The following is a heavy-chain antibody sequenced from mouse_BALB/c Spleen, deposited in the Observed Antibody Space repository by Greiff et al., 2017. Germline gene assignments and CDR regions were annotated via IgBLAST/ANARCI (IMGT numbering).Heavy chain of an antibody. CDR2: IYPYNGGT. J-gene: IGHJ2*01. Sequence: VQLQQSGPELVKPGASVKISCKASGYTFTDYNMHWVKQSHGKSLEWIGYIYPYNGGTGYNQKFKSKATLTVDNSSSTAYMELRSLTSEDSAVYYCARGGSDYFDYWGQGTTLTVSS. CDR3: ARGGSDYFDY. V-gene: IGHV1S29*02. CDR1: GYTFTDYN.